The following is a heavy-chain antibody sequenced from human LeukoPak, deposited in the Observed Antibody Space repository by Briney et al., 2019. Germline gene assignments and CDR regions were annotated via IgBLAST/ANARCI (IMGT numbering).Heavy chain of an antibody. CDR1: GYTFTSYY. V-gene: IGHV1-46*03. CDR3: ARGNLTYYDFWSGYHFDY. CDR2: INPSGGST. J-gene: IGHJ4*02. Sequence: ASVKVSCKASGYTFTSYYMHWVRQAPGQGLEWRGIINPSGGSTSYAQKFQGRVTMTRDTSTSTVYMELSSLRSEDTAVYYCARGNLTYYDFWSGYHFDYWGQGTLVTVSS. D-gene: IGHD3-3*01.